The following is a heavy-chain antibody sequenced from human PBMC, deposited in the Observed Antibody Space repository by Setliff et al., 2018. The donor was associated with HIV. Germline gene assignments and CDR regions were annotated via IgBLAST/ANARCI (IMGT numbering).Heavy chain of an antibody. V-gene: IGHV1-46*01. Sequence: ASVKVSCKASGYAFTSQFMHWVRQAPGQGLEWMGIISPSGDRTNYAQKLQGRVTMTTDTSTSTAYMELRSLRSDDTAVYYCARDVITDDYAAFDIWGQGTMVTVSS. CDR3: ARDVITDDYAAFDI. D-gene: IGHD3-22*01. CDR1: GYAFTSQF. J-gene: IGHJ3*02. CDR2: ISPSGDRT.